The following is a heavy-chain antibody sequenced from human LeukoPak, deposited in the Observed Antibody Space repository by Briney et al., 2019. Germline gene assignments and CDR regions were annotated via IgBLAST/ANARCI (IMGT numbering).Heavy chain of an antibody. V-gene: IGHV3-23*01. J-gene: IGHJ4*02. CDR2: IVGSGGST. CDR3: AKTTIGYSSGRFPGWPVDY. D-gene: IGHD6-19*01. Sequence: GGSLRLSCAASGFTFNSYAMYWVRQAPGKGLEWVSGIVGSGGSTYYAESVRGRFTISRDNSKNTVYMQMNSLRDEDTAVYYCAKTTIGYSSGRFPGWPVDYWGQGTLVTVSS. CDR1: GFTFNSYA.